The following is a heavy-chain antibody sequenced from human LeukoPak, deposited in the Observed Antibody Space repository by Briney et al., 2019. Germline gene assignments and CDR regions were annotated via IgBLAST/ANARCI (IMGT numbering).Heavy chain of an antibody. J-gene: IGHJ4*02. V-gene: IGHV4-39*01. CDR3: ARQSVRAIAIAARPGNYFDY. D-gene: IGHD6-6*01. Sequence: SETLSLTCTVSGGSFSSSSDYWGWIRQPPGKGLEWIGSIYYNGNTYYNPSLKSRVTISLDTSKNQFSLKLSSVTAADTAVYYCARQSVRAIAIAARPGNYFDYWGQGTLVTVSS. CDR2: IYYNGNT. CDR1: GGSFSSSSDY.